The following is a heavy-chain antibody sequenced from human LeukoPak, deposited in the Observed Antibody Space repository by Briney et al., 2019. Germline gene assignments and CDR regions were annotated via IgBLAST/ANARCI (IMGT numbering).Heavy chain of an antibody. J-gene: IGHJ5*02. CDR3: AKKNYHWFDP. Sequence: GGSLRLSCAASGITFIKYSMTWVRQAPGKGLEWVSAITGSGKFTDYADSVKGRFTISRDNSKNTLYLQMNSLRAEDTAMYYCAKKNYHWFDPWGQGTLVTVSS. CDR1: GITFIKYS. CDR2: ITGSGKFT. V-gene: IGHV3-23*01. D-gene: IGHD5-24*01.